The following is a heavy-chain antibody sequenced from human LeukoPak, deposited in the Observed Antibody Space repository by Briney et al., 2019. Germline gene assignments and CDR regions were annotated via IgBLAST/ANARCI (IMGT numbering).Heavy chain of an antibody. Sequence: GASVKVSCKASGYTFTNYAMHWVRQAPGQRLEWMGWINAGNGNTKYSQKFQGRVTMTRDTSTSTVYMELSSLRSEDTAVYYCARDDIYNWGQGTLVTVSS. CDR3: ARDDIYN. CDR2: INAGNGNT. J-gene: IGHJ4*02. V-gene: IGHV1-3*01. CDR1: GYTFTNYA. D-gene: IGHD5-12*01.